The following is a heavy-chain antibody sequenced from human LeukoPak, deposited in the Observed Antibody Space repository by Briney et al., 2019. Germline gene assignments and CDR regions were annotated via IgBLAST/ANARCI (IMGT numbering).Heavy chain of an antibody. CDR1: GGSFSGYY. V-gene: IGHV4-34*01. D-gene: IGHD3-16*02. Sequence: PSETLSLTCAVYGGSFSGYYWSWIRQPPGKGLEWIGEINHSGSTNYNPSLKSQVTISVDTSKNQFSLKLSSVTAADTAVYYCARGFPPYDYVWGSYRLYYFDYWGQGTLVTVSS. J-gene: IGHJ4*02. CDR3: ARGFPPYDYVWGSYRLYYFDY. CDR2: INHSGST.